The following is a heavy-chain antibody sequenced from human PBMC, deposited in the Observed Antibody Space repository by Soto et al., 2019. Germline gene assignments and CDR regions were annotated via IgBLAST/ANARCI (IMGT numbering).Heavy chain of an antibody. J-gene: IGHJ5*02. V-gene: IGHV4-59*08. CDR2: FSYNGSP. Sequence: SETLSLTCTVSGGSISSYYWSWIRQPPGKGLEWIGYFSYNGSPNYNPSLKSRVTISVDTSKNQFSLKLSSVTAADTAVYYCARHHGSDWFDPWGQGILVTVSS. CDR1: GGSISSYY. CDR3: ARHHGSDWFDP.